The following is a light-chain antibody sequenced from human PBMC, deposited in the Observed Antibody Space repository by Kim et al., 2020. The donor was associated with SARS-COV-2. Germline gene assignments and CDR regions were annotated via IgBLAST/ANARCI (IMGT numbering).Light chain of an antibody. Sequence: DVHLTQSPPTLSASIGDRVTITCRASQSINSWLAWYQQKPGKAPKLLIYDVSSLGSGVPSRFRGSASGTEFTLTISSLQPDDFATYYCQEYRTYSWTFGQGTKVDIK. CDR3: QEYRTYSWT. CDR1: QSINSW. CDR2: DVS. V-gene: IGKV1-5*01. J-gene: IGKJ1*01.